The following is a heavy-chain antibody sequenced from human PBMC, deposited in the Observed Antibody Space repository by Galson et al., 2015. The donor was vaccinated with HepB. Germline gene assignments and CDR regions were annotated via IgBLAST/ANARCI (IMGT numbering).Heavy chain of an antibody. CDR1: GFIFSSFW. D-gene: IGHD1-26*01. Sequence: SLRLSCAASGFIFSSFWMHWVRQVPGKGLVWVSRISGDGIWTNYADSVKGRFTISRDNAKNTLYLQMDGLRAEDTALYYCARDIAPSGSYWYFDLWGRGTLVTVSS. J-gene: IGHJ2*01. CDR2: ISGDGIWT. V-gene: IGHV3-74*01. CDR3: ARDIAPSGSYWYFDL.